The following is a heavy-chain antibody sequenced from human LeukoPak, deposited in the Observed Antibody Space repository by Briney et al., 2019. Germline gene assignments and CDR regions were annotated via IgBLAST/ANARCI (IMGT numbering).Heavy chain of an antibody. V-gene: IGHV3-23*01. D-gene: IGHD3-3*01. CDR1: GFTFSTYA. J-gene: IGHJ3*02. CDR3: AKDRGEYDFWRVTGGFDS. CDR2: ISGSGGST. Sequence: GGSLRLSCAASGFTFSTYAMSWVRQAPGKGLEWVSVISGSGGSTYYADSVKGRFTISRDNSKNTLYLQMNSLRAEDTAVYFCAKDRGEYDFWRVTGGFDSWGQGTMVTVSS.